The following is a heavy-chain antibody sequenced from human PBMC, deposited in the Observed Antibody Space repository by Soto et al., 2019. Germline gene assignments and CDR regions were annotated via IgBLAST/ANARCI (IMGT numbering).Heavy chain of an antibody. J-gene: IGHJ6*03. V-gene: IGHV3-7*01. Sequence: GGSLRLSCAASGFTFSSYWMSWVRQAPGKGLEWVANIKQDGSEKYYVDSVKGRFTISRDNAKNSLYLQMNSLRAEDTAVYYCARDQRRLRRLYYYYMDVWGKGTTVTVSS. CDR2: IKQDGSEK. CDR1: GFTFSSYW. D-gene: IGHD2-21*01. CDR3: ARDQRRLRRLYYYYMDV.